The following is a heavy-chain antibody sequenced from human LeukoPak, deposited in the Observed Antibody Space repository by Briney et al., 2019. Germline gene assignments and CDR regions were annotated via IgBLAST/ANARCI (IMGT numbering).Heavy chain of an antibody. CDR1: GYTFITYY. V-gene: IGHV1-2*02. D-gene: IGHD3-10*01. CDR2: INPNNGGT. CDR3: ARDSGEVPDY. Sequence: ASVKVSCKASGYTFITYYMRWVRQAPGQGLEWMGWINPNNGGTKYAQNFQGRVTMTRDTSISTAYMELDRLRFDDTAVYYCARDSGEVPDYWGQGTLVTVSS. J-gene: IGHJ4*02.